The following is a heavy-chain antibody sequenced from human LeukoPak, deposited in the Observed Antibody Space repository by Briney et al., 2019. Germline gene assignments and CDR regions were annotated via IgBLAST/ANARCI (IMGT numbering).Heavy chain of an antibody. Sequence: ASVKVSCKASGYTFISYYMHWVRQAPGQGLEWMGIINPRGGSTSYHQKFQGRVTMTRDTSISTAYMELSRLRSDDTAVYYCARYILTDYYYYGMDVWGQGTTVTVSS. CDR2: INPRGGST. CDR3: ARYILTDYYYYGMDV. V-gene: IGHV1-46*01. J-gene: IGHJ6*02. D-gene: IGHD3-9*01. CDR1: GYTFISYY.